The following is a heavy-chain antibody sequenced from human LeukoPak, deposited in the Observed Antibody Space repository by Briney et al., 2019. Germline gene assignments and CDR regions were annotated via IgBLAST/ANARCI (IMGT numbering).Heavy chain of an antibody. CDR1: GFTFSSYS. CDR3: ARVPGKRGYSGYDLY. V-gene: IGHV3-48*01. J-gene: IGHJ4*02. D-gene: IGHD5-12*01. Sequence: PGGSLRLSCAASGFTFSSYSMNWVRQAPGKGLEWVSYISSSSSTIYYADSVKGRFTISRDNAKNSLYLQMNSLRAEDTAVYYFARVPGKRGYSGYDLYWGQGTLVTVSS. CDR2: ISSSSSTI.